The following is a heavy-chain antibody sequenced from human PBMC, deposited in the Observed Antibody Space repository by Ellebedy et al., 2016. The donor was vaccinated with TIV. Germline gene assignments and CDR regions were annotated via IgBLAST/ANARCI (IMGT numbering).Heavy chain of an antibody. V-gene: IGHV3-7*03. CDR2: IKPDGSET. Sequence: GESLEISCAASGFTFSSSWMTWVRQAPGKGPEWVANIKPDGSETYYGDSVKGRFTISRDNPKTSLFLQMNSLQAEDAAVYYCTRGYFAAIWGQGTMVTVSS. CDR1: GFTFSSSW. J-gene: IGHJ3*02. CDR3: TRGYFAAI. D-gene: IGHD2/OR15-2a*01.